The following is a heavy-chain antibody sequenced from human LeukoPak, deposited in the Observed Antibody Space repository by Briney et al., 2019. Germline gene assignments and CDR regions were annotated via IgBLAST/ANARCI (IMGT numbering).Heavy chain of an antibody. CDR2: ITWDGGST. CDR1: GFTFDDYT. Sequence: GGSLRLSCAASGFTFDDYTMHWVRQAPGKGLEWVSLITWDGGSTFYADSVKGRFTISRDNSKNSLYLQMNSLRTEDTALYYCATERQKYFDYWGQGTLVTVSS. CDR3: ATERQKYFDY. V-gene: IGHV3-43*01. J-gene: IGHJ4*02.